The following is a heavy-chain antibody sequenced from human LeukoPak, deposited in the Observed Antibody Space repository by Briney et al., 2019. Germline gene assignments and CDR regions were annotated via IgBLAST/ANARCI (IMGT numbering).Heavy chain of an antibody. CDR1: GGCISSGGYY. CDR3: ARVRWLRSKYYFDY. D-gene: IGHD5-12*01. V-gene: IGHV4-31*03. Sequence: SQTLSLTCTVSGGCISSGGYYWSWIRQHPGKGLEWIGYIYYSGSTYYNPSLKSRVTISVDTSKNQFSLKLSSVTAADTAVYYCARVRWLRSKYYFDYWGQGTLVTVSS. J-gene: IGHJ4*02. CDR2: IYYSGST.